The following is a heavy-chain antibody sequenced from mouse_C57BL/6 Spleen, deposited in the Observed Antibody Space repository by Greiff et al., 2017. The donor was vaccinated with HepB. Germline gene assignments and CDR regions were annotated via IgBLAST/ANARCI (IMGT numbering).Heavy chain of an antibody. CDR1: GFTFSDYY. CDR2: INYDGSST. Sequence: DVHLVESEGGLVQPGSSMKLSCTASGFTFSDYYMAWVRQVPEKGLEWVANINYDGSSTYYLDSLKSRFIISRDNAKNILYLQMSSLKSEDTATYYCARDEGGGYAMDYWGQGTSVTVSS. J-gene: IGHJ4*01. V-gene: IGHV5-16*01. CDR3: ARDEGGGYAMDY.